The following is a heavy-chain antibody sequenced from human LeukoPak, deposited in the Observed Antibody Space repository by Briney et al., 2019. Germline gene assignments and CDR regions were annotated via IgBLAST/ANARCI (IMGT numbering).Heavy chain of an antibody. J-gene: IGHJ4*02. V-gene: IGHV4-34*01. D-gene: IGHD5-24*01. Sequence: SEALSLTCAVYGGSFSGYYWSWIRQPPGKGLEWIGEINHSGSTNYNPSLRSRVTISVDTSKNQFSLKLSSVTAADTAVYYCARGKGYRLDYWGQGTLVTVSS. CDR3: ARGKGYRLDY. CDR2: INHSGST. CDR1: GGSFSGYY.